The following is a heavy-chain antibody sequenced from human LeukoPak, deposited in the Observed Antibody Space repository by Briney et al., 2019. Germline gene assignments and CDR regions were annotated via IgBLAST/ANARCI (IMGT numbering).Heavy chain of an antibody. CDR3: ATDGAGFDT. V-gene: IGHV3-11*01. CDR1: GFTFNDYY. Sequence: GGSLRLSCAASGFTFNDYYMSWIRQAPGKGLEWLSYINIGGTNTHYADSVKGRFTISRDNAKKSLYLEMNNLRAEDTAVYYCATDGAGFDTWGQGILVTVSS. J-gene: IGHJ5*02. CDR2: INIGGTNT.